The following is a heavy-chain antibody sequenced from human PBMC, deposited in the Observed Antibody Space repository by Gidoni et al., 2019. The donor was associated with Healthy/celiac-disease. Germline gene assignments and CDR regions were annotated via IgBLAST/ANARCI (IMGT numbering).Heavy chain of an antibody. CDR1: GGTFSSYA. Sequence: QVQLVQSGAEVKKPGSSVKVSCKASGGTFSSYAISWVRQAPGQGLEWTGGIIPIFGTANYAQKFQGRVTITADESTSTAYMELSSLRSEDTAVYYCATHHDSSGYYYFDYWGQGTLVTVSS. J-gene: IGHJ4*02. D-gene: IGHD3-22*01. CDR3: ATHHDSSGYYYFDY. CDR2: IIPIFGTA. V-gene: IGHV1-69*01.